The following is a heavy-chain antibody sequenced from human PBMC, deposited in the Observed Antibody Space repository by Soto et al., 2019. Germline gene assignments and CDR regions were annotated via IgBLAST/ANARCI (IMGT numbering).Heavy chain of an antibody. J-gene: IGHJ6*03. V-gene: IGHV4-34*01. CDR2: INHSGST. D-gene: IGHD2-2*01. Sequence: SETLSLTCAVYGGSFSGYYWSWIRQPPGKGLEWIGEINHSGSTNYNPSLKSRVTISVDTSKDQFSLKLSSVTAADTAVYYCARVAVPAFHYYYYYYMDVWGKGTTVTVSS. CDR3: ARVAVPAFHYYYYYYMDV. CDR1: GGSFSGYY.